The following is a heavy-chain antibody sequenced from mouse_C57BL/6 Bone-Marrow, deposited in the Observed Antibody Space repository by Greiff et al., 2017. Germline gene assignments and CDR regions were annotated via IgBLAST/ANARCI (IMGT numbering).Heavy chain of an antibody. CDR2: IRSKSSNYAT. CDR3: VRGDYYDGSSHWYFDV. CDR1: GFTFNTYA. J-gene: IGHJ1*03. V-gene: IGHV10-3*01. Sequence: EVQGVESGGGLVQPKGSLKLSCAASGFTFNTYAMHWVRQAPGKGLEWVARIRSKSSNYATYYADSVKDRFTISRDDSQSILYLQMNNLKTEDTAMYYCVRGDYYDGSSHWYFDVWGTGTTVTVSS. D-gene: IGHD1-1*01.